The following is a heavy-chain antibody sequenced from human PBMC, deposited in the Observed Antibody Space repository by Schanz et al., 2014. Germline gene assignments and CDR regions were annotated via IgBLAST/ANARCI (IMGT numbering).Heavy chain of an antibody. CDR1: GYTFSDYG. CDR2: ISPYTGNT. Sequence: QVQLVQSGDEVKKPGASVKVSCKTSGYTFSDYGITWVRQAPGQGLEWVGWISPYTGNTHYFDKMEGRVTMTADTSTSTAYMELRSLRSDDTAVYCGARAKRFGDMDVWGQGTTVIVSS. V-gene: IGHV1-18*01. D-gene: IGHD3-10*01. CDR3: ARAKRFGDMDV. J-gene: IGHJ6*02.